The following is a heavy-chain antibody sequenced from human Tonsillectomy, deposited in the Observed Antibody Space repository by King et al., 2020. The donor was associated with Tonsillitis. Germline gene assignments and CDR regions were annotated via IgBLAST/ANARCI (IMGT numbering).Heavy chain of an antibody. CDR1: GFTFSSYA. Sequence: VQLVESGGGVVQPGRSLRLSCAASGFTFSSYAMHWVRQAPGKGLEWVAVISYDGSNKYYADSVKGRFTISRDNSKNTLYLQMNSLRAEDTAVYYCARGGYGGYSYGVYYYYSGMDVWGQGTTVTVSS. D-gene: IGHD5-18*01. CDR3: ARGGYGGYSYGVYYYYSGMDV. J-gene: IGHJ6*02. CDR2: ISYDGSNK. V-gene: IGHV3-30*04.